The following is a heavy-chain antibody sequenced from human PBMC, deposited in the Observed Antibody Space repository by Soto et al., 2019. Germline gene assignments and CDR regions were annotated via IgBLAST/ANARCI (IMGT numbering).Heavy chain of an antibody. D-gene: IGHD3-10*01. V-gene: IGHV3-9*01. CDR2: ISWNSGSI. J-gene: IGHJ6*02. CDR3: AKDIGFGARPPRYYGMDV. CDR1: GFTFDDYA. Sequence: EVQLVESGGGLVQPGRSLRLSCAASGFTFDDYAMHWVRQAPGKGLELVSGISWNSGSIGYADSVKGRFTISRDNAKNSLYLQMNRLRAEDTAFYYCAKDIGFGARPPRYYGMDVWGQGTTVTVSS.